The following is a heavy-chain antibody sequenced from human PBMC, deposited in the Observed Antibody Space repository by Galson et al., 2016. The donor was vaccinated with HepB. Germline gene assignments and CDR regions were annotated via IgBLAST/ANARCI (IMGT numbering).Heavy chain of an antibody. V-gene: IGHV4-31*03. CDR1: GASISSGGYF. CDR3: VRGVADRTLYFDN. CDR2: IYPSGST. D-gene: IGHD2-15*01. J-gene: IGHJ4*02. Sequence: TLSLTCSVSGASISSGGYFWSWFRQHPGKSLEWLGYIYPSGSTSYNASLKSRLFISLTTSKNRFSLRLSSVTAADTAVYFCVRGVADRTLYFDNWGRGTLVSVSS.